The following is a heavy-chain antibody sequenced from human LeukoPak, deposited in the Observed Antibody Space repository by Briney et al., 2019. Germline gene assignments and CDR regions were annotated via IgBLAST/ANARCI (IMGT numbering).Heavy chain of an antibody. V-gene: IGHV3-21*01. D-gene: IGHD5-24*01. J-gene: IGHJ5*02. CDR3: ARAMATIHNWFDP. CDR1: GFTFSSYS. Sequence: GGSLRLSCAASGFTFSSYSMNWVRQAPGKGLEWVSSISSSSSYIYYADSVKGRFTISRDNAKNSLYLQMNSLRAEDTAVYYCARAMATIHNWFDPWGQGTLVTVSS. CDR2: ISSSSSYI.